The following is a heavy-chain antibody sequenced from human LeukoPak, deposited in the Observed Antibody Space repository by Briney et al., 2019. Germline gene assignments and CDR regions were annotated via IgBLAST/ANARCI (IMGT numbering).Heavy chain of an antibody. J-gene: IGHJ3*02. V-gene: IGHV3-23*01. Sequence: GGSLRLSCAASGFTFRSYAMSWVRQAPGKGLEWVSAIRGSAGSTYYADSVKGRFTISRDNARDTLYLQMSSLRAKYTAVYYCARQIEGGYHAFDIWGQGTMVPVSS. CDR3: ARQIEGGYHAFDI. D-gene: IGHD3-16*02. CDR1: GFTFRSYA. CDR2: IRGSAGST.